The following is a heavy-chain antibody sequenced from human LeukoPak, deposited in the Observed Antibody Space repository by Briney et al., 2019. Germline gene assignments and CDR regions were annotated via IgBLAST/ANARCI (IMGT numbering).Heavy chain of an antibody. CDR1: GFTFSSYS. Sequence: GGSLSLSCAASGFTFSSYSMNSVRQALGKGLEWVSSISSSSSYIYYADSVKGRFTISRDNAKNSLYLQMNSLRAEDTAVYYCARDPRGYNWNDVGYFDYWGQGTLVTVSS. J-gene: IGHJ4*02. CDR2: ISSSSSYI. CDR3: ARDPRGYNWNDVGYFDY. D-gene: IGHD1-1*01. V-gene: IGHV3-21*01.